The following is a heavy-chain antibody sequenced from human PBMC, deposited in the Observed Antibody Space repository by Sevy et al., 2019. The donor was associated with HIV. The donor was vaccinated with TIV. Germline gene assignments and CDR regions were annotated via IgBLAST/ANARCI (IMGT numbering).Heavy chain of an antibody. J-gene: IGHJ3*02. D-gene: IGHD3-22*01. Sequence: GGSLRLSCAASGFTFSSYALNWDRQAPGKGLEWVSTISGSGGSTYYAASVKGRFTISRDNSKNTLYLQMDSLRAEDTAVYYCAKDRYHTSGYYPEGAFDIWGQGTMVTVSS. V-gene: IGHV3-23*01. CDR2: ISGSGGST. CDR1: GFTFSSYA. CDR3: AKDRYHTSGYYPEGAFDI.